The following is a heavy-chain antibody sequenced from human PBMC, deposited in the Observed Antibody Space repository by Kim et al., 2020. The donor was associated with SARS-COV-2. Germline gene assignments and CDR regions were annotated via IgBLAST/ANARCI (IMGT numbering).Heavy chain of an antibody. J-gene: IGHJ4*02. CDR3: VRGPF. CDR1: GFTFSTYW. V-gene: IGHV3-74*01. CDR2: IDNDGSTT. Sequence: GGSLRLSCAASGFTFSTYWMDWVRQAPGKGPVWVSRIDNDGSTTLYADSVKGRFTISRDNSKNTLFLQMTSLRADDTGVYYCVRGPFWGQGTLVTGSP.